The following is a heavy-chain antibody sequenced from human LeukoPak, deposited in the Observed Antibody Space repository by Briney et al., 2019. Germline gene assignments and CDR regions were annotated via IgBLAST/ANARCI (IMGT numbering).Heavy chain of an antibody. CDR1: GVSISSYY. CDR2: IYTSGST. D-gene: IGHD2-15*01. V-gene: IGHV4-4*07. CDR3: ARHPGKICSGGSCYSPYNWFDP. J-gene: IGHJ5*02. Sequence: SETLSLTCTVSGVSISSYYWRWIRQPAGKGLEWIGRIYTSGSTNYNPSLKSRVTMSVDTSKNQFSLKLSSVTAADTAVYYCARHPGKICSGGSCYSPYNWFDPWGQGTLVTVSS.